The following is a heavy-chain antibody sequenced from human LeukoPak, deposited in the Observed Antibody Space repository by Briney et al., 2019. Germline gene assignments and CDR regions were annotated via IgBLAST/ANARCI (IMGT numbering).Heavy chain of an antibody. V-gene: IGHV3-23*01. J-gene: IGHJ4*02. CDR1: GFTFNSYG. CDR3: AKDIGSYYDY. CDR2: ISGSGGST. D-gene: IGHD3-10*01. Sequence: PGGTLRLSCAASGFTFNSYGMSWVRQAPGKGLEWVSGISGSGGSTYYANSVKGRFTISRDNSKNTLNLQMNSLRAEDTAVYYCAKDIGSYYDYWGQGILVTVSS.